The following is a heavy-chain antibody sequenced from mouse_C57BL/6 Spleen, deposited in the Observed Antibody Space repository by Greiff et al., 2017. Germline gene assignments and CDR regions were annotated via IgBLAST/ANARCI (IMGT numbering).Heavy chain of an antibody. CDR2: INPSNGGT. Sequence: QVQLQQPGTELVKPGASVKLSCKASGYTFTSYWMHWVKQRPGQGLEWIGNINPSNGGTNYNEKFQSKATLTVDKSSSTAYMQLSSLTSEDAAVYYCAREGYYGSSAPYYAMDYWGQGTSGTVSS. D-gene: IGHD1-1*01. J-gene: IGHJ4*01. V-gene: IGHV1-53*01. CDR1: GYTFTSYW. CDR3: AREGYYGSSAPYYAMDY.